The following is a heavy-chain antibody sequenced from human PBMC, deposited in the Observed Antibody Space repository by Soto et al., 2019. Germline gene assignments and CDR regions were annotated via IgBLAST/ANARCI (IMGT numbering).Heavy chain of an antibody. D-gene: IGHD3-16*01. V-gene: IGHV3-23*01. CDR2: ISDDGSRT. CDR3: VKGGWLDF. CDR1: GFTFNTFE. J-gene: IGHJ5*01. Sequence: GGSLRLSCAASGFTFNTFEMSWVRQAPGRGLEWVSFISDDGSRTYYADAVKGRFTISRDNSKYTLYLQMNSLTVEDTAVYACVKGGWLDFWGQGTLVTVSS.